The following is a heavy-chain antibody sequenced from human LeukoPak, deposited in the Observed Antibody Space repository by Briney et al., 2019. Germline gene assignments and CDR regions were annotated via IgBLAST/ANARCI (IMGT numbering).Heavy chain of an antibody. J-gene: IGHJ4*02. CDR2: ISSSSSYI. Sequence: GGSLRLSCAASGFTFNTYTINWVRQAPGKGLEWVSSISSSSSYIYYADSVKGRFTISRDNAKNSLYLQMNSLRAEGTAAYYCARDYGGSSPFDYWGQGTLVTVSS. V-gene: IGHV3-21*06. CDR1: GFTFNTYT. D-gene: IGHD4-23*01. CDR3: ARDYGGSSPFDY.